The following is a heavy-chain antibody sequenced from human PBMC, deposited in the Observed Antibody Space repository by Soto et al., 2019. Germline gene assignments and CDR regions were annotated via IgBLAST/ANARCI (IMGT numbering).Heavy chain of an antibody. CDR2: ISGSGGST. J-gene: IGHJ4*02. CDR1: GFTFSSYA. CDR3: ASGRGNWGKFDY. Sequence: EVQLLESVGGLVQPGGSLRLACAASGFTFSSYAISWVRQAPGNGLEWVSDISGSGGSTYYAGSMKGRFTIARDNSKNTLYLQMNSLRAEDTAVYYCASGRGNWGKFDYWGQGTLVTVSS. V-gene: IGHV3-23*01. D-gene: IGHD7-27*01.